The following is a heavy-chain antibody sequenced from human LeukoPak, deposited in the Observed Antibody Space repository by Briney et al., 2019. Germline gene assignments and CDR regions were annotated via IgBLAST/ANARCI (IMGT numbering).Heavy chain of an antibody. V-gene: IGHV3-30*04. J-gene: IGHJ4*02. Sequence: GGSLRLSCVASGFTFSSYAMHWVRQAPGKGLEWVAVISYDGSNKYYADSVKGRFTISRDNSKNTLYLQMNSLRAEDTAVYYCARGRDGYNPFDYWGQGTLVTVSS. CDR3: ARGRDGYNPFDY. CDR2: ISYDGSNK. D-gene: IGHD5-24*01. CDR1: GFTFSSYA.